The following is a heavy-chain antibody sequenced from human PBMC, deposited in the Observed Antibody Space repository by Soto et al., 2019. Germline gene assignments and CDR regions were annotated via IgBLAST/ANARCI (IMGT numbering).Heavy chain of an antibody. V-gene: IGHV3-23*01. D-gene: IGHD2-8*02. CDR2: MSGSGDSI. Sequence: DVQVLESGGDLLQPGESLRLSCAASGFTFSNYAMTWVRQAPGKGLVWVSTMSGSGDSIYYAYSVNGRFAISRDNSKNSLYLQINSLRADDCSVYYCDTGRQMGFWGQGTLVIVSS. J-gene: IGHJ4*02. CDR3: DTGRQMGF. CDR1: GFTFSNYA.